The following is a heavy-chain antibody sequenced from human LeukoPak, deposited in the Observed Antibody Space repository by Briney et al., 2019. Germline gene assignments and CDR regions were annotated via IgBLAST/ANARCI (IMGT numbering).Heavy chain of an antibody. CDR2: ISGSGGST. CDR3: AKDRYGDLDY. Sequence: GGSLRLSCAASGFTFSSYAMSWVRQAPGKGLEWVSVISGSGGSTYYADSVKGRFTISRDNSKSTLYLQMNSLRAEDTAVYYCAKDRYGDLDYWGQGTLVTVSS. CDR1: GFTFSSYA. J-gene: IGHJ4*02. D-gene: IGHD4-17*01. V-gene: IGHV3-23*01.